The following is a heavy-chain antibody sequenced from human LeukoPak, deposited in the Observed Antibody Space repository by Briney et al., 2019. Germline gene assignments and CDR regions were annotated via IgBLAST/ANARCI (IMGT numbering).Heavy chain of an antibody. V-gene: IGHV3-30*04. Sequence: GGSLRLSCAASGFTFSTFAMHWVRQAPGKGLEWVAVTSYNGDINYYAESVKGRFTISRDNSKNTVNLQMNSLRSEDTALYYCARALNSAWHNLDYWGQGTLVTVSS. CDR2: TSYNGDIN. J-gene: IGHJ4*02. CDR3: ARALNSAWHNLDY. D-gene: IGHD1/OR15-1a*01. CDR1: GFTFSTFA.